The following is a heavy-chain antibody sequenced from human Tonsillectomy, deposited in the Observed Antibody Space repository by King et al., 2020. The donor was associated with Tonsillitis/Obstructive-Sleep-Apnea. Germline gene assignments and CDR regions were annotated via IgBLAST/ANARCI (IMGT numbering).Heavy chain of an antibody. D-gene: IGHD3-3*01. V-gene: IGHV3-30*01. CDR1: VFTFSSYA. CDR2: ISYDGSNK. CDR3: ARDSAAYYDFWSGYYTNWFDP. Sequence: VQLVESGGGVVQPGRSLRLSCAASVFTFSSYAIHWVRQAPGKGLEWVAVISYDGSNKYYADSVKGRFTISRDNSKNTLYLQMNSLRAVDTAVYYGARDSAAYYDFWSGYYTNWFDPWGQGTLVTVSS. J-gene: IGHJ5*02.